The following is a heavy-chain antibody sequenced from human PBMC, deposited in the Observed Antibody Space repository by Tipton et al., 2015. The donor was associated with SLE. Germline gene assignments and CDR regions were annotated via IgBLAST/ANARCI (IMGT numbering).Heavy chain of an antibody. V-gene: IGHV4-59*08. J-gene: IGHJ3*02. CDR1: GGSISGYY. CDR3: AKPIVGVAAFHI. CDR2: IYYGGST. Sequence: TLSLTCTVSGGSISGYYWSWIRQPPGKGLEWIGYIYYGGSTNYNPSLKSRVTISVDTSKNQFSLKLSSVTAADTAVYFCAKPIVGVAAFHIWGPGTMVTVSS. D-gene: IGHD1-26*01.